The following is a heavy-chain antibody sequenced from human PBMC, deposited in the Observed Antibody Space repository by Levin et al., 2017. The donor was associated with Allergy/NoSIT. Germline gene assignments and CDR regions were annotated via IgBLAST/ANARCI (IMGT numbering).Heavy chain of an antibody. Sequence: LSLTCAASGFTLGGYGMHWVRQAPGKGLEWVAFIAYDGSETYYVDSVEGRFTISRDNSQNMLYLQMNSLRPDDTAVYYCAKDRGQRQYCDYWGQGTLVTVSS. J-gene: IGHJ4*02. CDR3: AKDRGQRQYCDY. CDR1: GFTLGGYG. V-gene: IGHV3-30*18. CDR2: IAYDGSET.